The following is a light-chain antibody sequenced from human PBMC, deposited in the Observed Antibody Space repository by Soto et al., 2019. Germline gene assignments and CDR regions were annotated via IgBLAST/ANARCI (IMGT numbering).Light chain of an antibody. CDR3: EKYNNWPIT. CDR2: GAS. CDR1: QYIGSN. Sequence: EIVMTESPATVSVSPGEKATLSCRASQYIGSNLAWYQQKPGQAPRLLIYGASTRATGIPARFSGSGSGTEFTLTISSLQSEDFAVYYCEKYNNWPITFGQGTRLEIK. V-gene: IGKV3-15*01. J-gene: IGKJ5*01.